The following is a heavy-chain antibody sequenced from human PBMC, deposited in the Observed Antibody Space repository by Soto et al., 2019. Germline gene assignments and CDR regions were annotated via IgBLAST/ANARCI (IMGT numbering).Heavy chain of an antibody. J-gene: IGHJ5*02. Sequence: PSETLSLTCAVYGGSFSGYYWSWIRQPPGKGLEWIGEINHSGSTNYNPSLKSRVTISVDTSKNQFSLKLSSVTAADTAVYYCASGRIQLWLQAWFYPWGQGTLVTVAS. CDR2: INHSGST. CDR3: ASGRIQLWLQAWFYP. D-gene: IGHD5-18*01. CDR1: GGSFSGYY. V-gene: IGHV4-34*01.